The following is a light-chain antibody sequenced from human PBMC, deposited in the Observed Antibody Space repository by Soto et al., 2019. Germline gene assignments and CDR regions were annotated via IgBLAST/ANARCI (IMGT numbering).Light chain of an antibody. CDR2: KAS. CDR3: QQYNSYSWT. J-gene: IGKJ1*01. V-gene: IGKV1-5*03. Sequence: DIQMTQSPSTLSASVGDRVTITCRASQSISSWLAWYQQKPGKAPKLLIYKASSLESGVPSRFSGSGSGIEFTLTISSLQPDDFATYYCQQYNSYSWTVGQGTKVEIK. CDR1: QSISSW.